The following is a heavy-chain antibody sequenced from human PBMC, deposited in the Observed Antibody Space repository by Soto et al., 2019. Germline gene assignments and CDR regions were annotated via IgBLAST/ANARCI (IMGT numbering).Heavy chain of an antibody. CDR2: ISSSGSTI. J-gene: IGHJ6*03. V-gene: IGHV3-11*01. CDR3: ARVRNSNYYYYYMDV. Sequence: GGSLRLSCAASGFTFSDYYMSWIRQAPGKGLEWVSYISSSGSTIYYADSVKGRFTISRDNAKNSLYLQMNSLRAEDTAVYYCARVRNSNYYYYYMDVWGKGTTVTVSS. CDR1: GFTFSDYY.